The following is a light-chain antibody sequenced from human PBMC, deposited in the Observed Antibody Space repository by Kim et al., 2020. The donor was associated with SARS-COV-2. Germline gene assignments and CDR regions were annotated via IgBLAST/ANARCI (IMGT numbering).Light chain of an antibody. CDR2: KDS. J-gene: IGLJ2*01. Sequence: SSELTQPSSVSVSPGQTARITCSGDVLAKKYARWFQQKPGQAPVLVIYKDSERPSGIPERFSGSSSGTTVTLTISGAQVEDEADYYCYSAADNPVFGGGTQLTVL. CDR1: VLAKKY. CDR3: YSAADNPV. V-gene: IGLV3-27*01.